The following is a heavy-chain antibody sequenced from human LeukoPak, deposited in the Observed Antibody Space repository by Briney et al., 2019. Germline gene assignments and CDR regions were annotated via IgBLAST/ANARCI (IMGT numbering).Heavy chain of an antibody. Sequence: GGSLRLSCAASGFTFSSYAMHWVRQAPGKGLEWVAVISYDGSNKYYADSVKGRFTISRDNSKNTLYLQMNSLRAEDTAVYYCARDGVNYYDSSGYYGVFDYWGRGTLVTVSS. CDR1: GFTFSSYA. D-gene: IGHD3-22*01. CDR2: ISYDGSNK. V-gene: IGHV3-30-3*01. J-gene: IGHJ4*02. CDR3: ARDGVNYYDSSGYYGVFDY.